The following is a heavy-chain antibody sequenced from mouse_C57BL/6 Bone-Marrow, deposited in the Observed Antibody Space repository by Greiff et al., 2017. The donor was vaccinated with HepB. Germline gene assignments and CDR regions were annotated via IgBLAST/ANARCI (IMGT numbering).Heavy chain of an antibody. J-gene: IGHJ4*01. V-gene: IGHV5-2*03. CDR3: ARLYGYDVGYYAMDY. CDR2: INSDGGST. CDR1: EYEFPSHD. D-gene: IGHD2-2*01. Sequence: EVKVEESGGGLVQPGESLKLSCESNEYEFPSHDMSWVRKTPEKRLELVAAINSDGGSTYYPDTMERRFIISRDNTKKTLYLQMSSLRSEDTAVYYCARLYGYDVGYYAMDYWGQGTSVTVSS.